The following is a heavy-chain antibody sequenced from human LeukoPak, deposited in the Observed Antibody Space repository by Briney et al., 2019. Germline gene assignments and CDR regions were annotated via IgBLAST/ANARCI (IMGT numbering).Heavy chain of an antibody. CDR2: IKQDGSEK. D-gene: IGHD6-19*01. CDR3: AKGSGSGWYGWFDP. Sequence: GGSLRLSCAASGFTFSSYWMSWVRQAPGKGLEWVANIKQDGSEKYYVDSVKGRFTISRDNAKNSLYLQMNSLRVEDTALYYCAKGSGSGWYGWFDPWGQGTLVTVSS. V-gene: IGHV3-7*03. CDR1: GFTFSSYW. J-gene: IGHJ5*02.